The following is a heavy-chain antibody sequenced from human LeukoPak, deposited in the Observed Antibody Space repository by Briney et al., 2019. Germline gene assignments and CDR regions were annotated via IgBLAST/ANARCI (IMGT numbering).Heavy chain of an antibody. CDR1: GGSISSSSYY. Sequence: SETLSLTCTVSGGSISSSSYYWGWIRQPPGRGLEWIGSIYYSGSTYYNPSLKSRVTISVDTSKNQFSLKLSSVTAADTAVYYCASSVSGGSTFWFDPWGQGTLVTVSS. CDR2: IYYSGST. V-gene: IGHV4-39*01. D-gene: IGHD2-15*01. CDR3: ASSVSGGSTFWFDP. J-gene: IGHJ5*02.